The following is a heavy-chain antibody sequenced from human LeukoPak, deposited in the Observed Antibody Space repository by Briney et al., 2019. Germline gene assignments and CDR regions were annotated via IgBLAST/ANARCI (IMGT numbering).Heavy chain of an antibody. CDR3: TTMMSLRFLEFPDY. J-gene: IGHJ4*02. V-gene: IGHV3-15*01. D-gene: IGHD3-3*01. Sequence: PGRSLRLSCAASGFTFSNAWMSWVRQAPGKGLEWVGRIKSKTDGGTTDYAAPVKGRFTISRDDSKNTLYLQMNSLKTEDTAVYYCTTMMSLRFLEFPDYWGQGTLVTVSS. CDR2: IKSKTDGGTT. CDR1: GFTFSNAW.